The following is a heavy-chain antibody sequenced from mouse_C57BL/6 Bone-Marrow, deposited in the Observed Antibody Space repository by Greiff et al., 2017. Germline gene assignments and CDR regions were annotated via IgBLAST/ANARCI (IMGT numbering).Heavy chain of an antibody. Sequence: VQLQQSGPVLVKPGASVKMSCKASGYTFTDYYMNWVKQSHGKSLEWIGVINPYNGGTSYNQKFKGKATLTVDKSSSTAYMELNSLTSEDSAVYYCARPTVVAHWYFDVWGTGTTVTVSS. CDR1: GYTFTDYY. CDR2: INPYNGGT. J-gene: IGHJ1*03. V-gene: IGHV1-19*01. D-gene: IGHD1-1*01. CDR3: ARPTVVAHWYFDV.